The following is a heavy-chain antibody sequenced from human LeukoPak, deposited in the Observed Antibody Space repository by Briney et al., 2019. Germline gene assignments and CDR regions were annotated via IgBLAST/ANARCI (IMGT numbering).Heavy chain of an antibody. Sequence: ASVKVSCKASGYTFTSYGISWVRQAPGQGLEWMGWISAYNGNTNYAQKLQGRVTMTTDTSTSTAHMELSRLRSDDTAVYYCARDRQPYCTNGICYEKNWFDPWGQGTLVTVSS. D-gene: IGHD2-8*01. V-gene: IGHV1-18*01. CDR2: ISAYNGNT. CDR1: GYTFTSYG. CDR3: ARDRQPYCTNGICYEKNWFDP. J-gene: IGHJ5*02.